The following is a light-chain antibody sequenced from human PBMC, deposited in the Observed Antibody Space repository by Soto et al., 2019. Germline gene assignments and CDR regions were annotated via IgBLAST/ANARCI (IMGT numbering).Light chain of an antibody. CDR1: QSISTY. CDR3: QQSYSTPIT. Sequence: DIPMTQSPSSLSASVGDRVTITCRASQSISTYLNWYQQKPGKAPKLLMYAASSLQSGVPSRFSGSGSGTDFTLTISSLQPEDFATYYCQQSYSTPITFGQGTRLEIK. J-gene: IGKJ5*01. CDR2: AAS. V-gene: IGKV1-39*01.